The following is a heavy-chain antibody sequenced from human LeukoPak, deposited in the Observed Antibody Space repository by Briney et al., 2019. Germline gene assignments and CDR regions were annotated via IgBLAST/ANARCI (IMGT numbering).Heavy chain of an antibody. CDR3: ARDDRDEDDSRHYYAMDV. D-gene: IGHD4-11*01. CDR2: IYSNGNT. CDR1: GFTVNNNY. V-gene: IGHV3-66*01. Sequence: PGGSLRLSRAVSGFTVNNNYMTWVRQAPGNTLEWVSVIYSNGNTYYADSVKGRFTISRDNSKNRLYLHMNRLRAEDTAIYYCARDDRDEDDSRHYYAMDVWGQGTTVTVSS. J-gene: IGHJ6*02.